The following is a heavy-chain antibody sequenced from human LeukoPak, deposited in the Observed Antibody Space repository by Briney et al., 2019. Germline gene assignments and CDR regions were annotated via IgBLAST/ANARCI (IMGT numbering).Heavy chain of an antibody. V-gene: IGHV4-61*02. CDR1: GGSISSGSYY. CDR2: IYTSGST. J-gene: IGHJ4*02. CDR3: ARMYYDFWSGYRHYFDY. Sequence: PSQTLSLTCTVSGGSISSGSYYWSWIRQPAGKGLEWIGRIYTSGSTNYNPSLKSRVTISVDTSKNQFFLKLSSVTAADTAVYYCARMYYDFWSGYRHYFDYWGQGTLVTVSS. D-gene: IGHD3-3*01.